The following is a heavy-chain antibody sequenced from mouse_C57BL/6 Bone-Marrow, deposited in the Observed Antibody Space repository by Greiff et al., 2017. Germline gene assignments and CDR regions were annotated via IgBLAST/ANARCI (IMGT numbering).Heavy chain of an antibody. CDR2: INPNNGGT. CDR3: AKDGSPDY. V-gene: IGHV1-26*01. J-gene: IGHJ2*01. D-gene: IGHD1-1*01. Sequence: EVKLQQSGPELVKPGASVKISCKASGYTFTDYYMNWVKQSHGKSLEWIGDINPNNGGTSYNQKFKGKATLTVDKSSSTAYMELRSLTSEDSAVYYCAKDGSPDYWGQGTTLTVSS. CDR1: GYTFTDYY.